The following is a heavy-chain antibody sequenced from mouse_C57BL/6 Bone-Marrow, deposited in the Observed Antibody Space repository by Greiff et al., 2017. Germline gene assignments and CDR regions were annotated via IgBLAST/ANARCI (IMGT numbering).Heavy chain of an antibody. CDR1: GYTFTSYW. CDR3: ARSGITVVARDY. V-gene: IGHV1-64*01. D-gene: IGHD1-1*01. J-gene: IGHJ4*01. Sequence: QVQLQQPGAELVKPGASVKLSCKASGYTFTSYWMHWVKQRPGKGLEWIGMIHPNSGSTNYNEKFKSKATLTVDKSSSTAYMQLSSLTSEDSAVYYCARSGITVVARDYWGQGTSVTVSS. CDR2: IHPNSGST.